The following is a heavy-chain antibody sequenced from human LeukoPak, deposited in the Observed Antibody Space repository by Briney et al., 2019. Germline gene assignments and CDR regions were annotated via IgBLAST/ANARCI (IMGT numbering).Heavy chain of an antibody. CDR2: TIPIFGTA. CDR3: ARGTYDFWSGPVNPYYYYYMDV. CDR1: GGTFSSYA. J-gene: IGHJ6*03. Sequence: ASVKVSCKASGGTFSSYAISWVRQAPGQGLEWMGGTIPIFGTANYAQKFQGRVTITTDESTSTAYMELSSLRSEDTAAYYCARGTYDFWSGPVNPYYYYYMDVWGKGTTVTVSS. D-gene: IGHD3-3*01. V-gene: IGHV1-69*05.